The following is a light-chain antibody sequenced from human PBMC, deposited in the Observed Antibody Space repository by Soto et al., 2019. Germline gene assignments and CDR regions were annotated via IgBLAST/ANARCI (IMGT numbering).Light chain of an antibody. CDR2: GAS. Sequence: EIVLSQSQDNLSLSPGERAALSCRASQSISDKYLAWYHQKPGQAPRLLIFGASKRATGIPYRFRGSGSGTDFTLTISRLQPEDFAVYYCQQYPPPITFGQGTRLENK. V-gene: IGKV3-20*01. CDR3: QQYPPPIT. J-gene: IGKJ5*01. CDR1: QSISDKY.